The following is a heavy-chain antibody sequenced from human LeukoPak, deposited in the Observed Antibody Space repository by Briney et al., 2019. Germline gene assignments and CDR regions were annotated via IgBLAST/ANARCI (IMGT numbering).Heavy chain of an antibody. J-gene: IGHJ5*02. CDR1: GYTSTTCD. D-gene: IGHD6-19*01. V-gene: IGHV1-8*01. CDR3: ARGRGSGHKENWFDP. Sequence: ASVKVSCKASGYTSTTCDINWVRQATGQGLEWMGWMNPNSGNTGYAQKFQGRVTMTRNTSITTAYMELSSLRSEDTAVYYCARGRGSGHKENWFDPWGQGTLVTVSS. CDR2: MNPNSGNT.